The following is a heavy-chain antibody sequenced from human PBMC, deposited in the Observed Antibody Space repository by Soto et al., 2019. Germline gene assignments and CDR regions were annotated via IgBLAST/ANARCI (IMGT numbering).Heavy chain of an antibody. CDR3: ARSYSGYYDSSEFDY. CDR1: GGTFSSYA. J-gene: IGHJ4*02. D-gene: IGHD3-22*01. V-gene: IGHV1-69*06. CDR2: IIPIFGTA. Sequence: GASVKVSCKASGGTFSSYAISWVRQAPGQGLEWMGGIIPIFGTANYAQKFQGRVTITADKSTSTAYMELSSLRSEDTAVYYCARSYSGYYDSSEFDYWGQGTLVTVLL.